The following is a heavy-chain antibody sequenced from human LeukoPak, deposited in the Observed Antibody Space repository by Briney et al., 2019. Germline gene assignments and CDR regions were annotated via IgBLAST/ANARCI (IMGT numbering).Heavy chain of an antibody. CDR3: AKDKYWYSSGWTFDY. J-gene: IGHJ4*02. V-gene: IGHV3-23*01. CDR1: GFTFNTYG. D-gene: IGHD6-19*01. CDR2: ISGSGGIT. Sequence: GGSLRLSCAASGFTFNTYGMSWVRQAPGKGLEWVSPISGSGGITYQMDSVKGRFTISRDNSKNTLYLQMNSLRAEDTAIYYCAKDKYWYSSGWTFDYWGQGPLVTVSS.